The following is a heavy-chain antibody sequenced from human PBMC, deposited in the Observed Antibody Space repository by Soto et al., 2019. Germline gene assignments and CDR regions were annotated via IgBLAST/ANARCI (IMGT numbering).Heavy chain of an antibody. V-gene: IGHV1-2*02. CDR1: GYTFTGYY. Sequence: ASVKVSCKASGYTFTGYYMHWVRRAPGQGLEWMGWINPNSGGTNYAQKFQGRVTMTRDTSISTAYMELSRLRSDDTAVYYCARDGVLLWFGDEYYFDYWGQGTLVTVSS. J-gene: IGHJ4*02. D-gene: IGHD3-10*01. CDR2: INPNSGGT. CDR3: ARDGVLLWFGDEYYFDY.